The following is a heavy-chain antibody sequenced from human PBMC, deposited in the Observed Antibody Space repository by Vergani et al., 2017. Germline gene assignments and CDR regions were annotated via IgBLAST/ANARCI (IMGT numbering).Heavy chain of an antibody. CDR2: IIPILGIA. V-gene: IGHV1-69*04. CDR3: AGDGYSNTKPPNGFDP. CDR1: GGTFSSYA. D-gene: IGHD4-11*01. J-gene: IGHJ5*02. Sequence: QVQLVQSGAEVKKPGSSVKVSCKASGGTFSSYAISWVRQAPGQGLEWMGRIIPILGIANYAQKFQGRVTITADKSTSTAYMELSSLRSEDTAVYYCAGDGYSNTKPPNGFDPWGQGTLVTVSS.